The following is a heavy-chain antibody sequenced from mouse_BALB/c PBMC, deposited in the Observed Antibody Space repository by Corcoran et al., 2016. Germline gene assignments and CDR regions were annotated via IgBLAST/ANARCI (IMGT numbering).Heavy chain of an antibody. CDR3: ANWDWYFDV. V-gene: IGHV14-3*02. CDR1: GFNIKDTS. D-gene: IGHD4-1*01. J-gene: IGHJ1*01. Sequence: EVQLQQSGAELVKPGASVKLSCPASGFNIKDTSMHWVKQRPEQGLECIGRIDPANGNTKYDPKFQGKATITADTSSNTAYLQLSSLTSEDTDVYYCANWDWYFDVWGEGTTVTVST. CDR2: IDPANGNT.